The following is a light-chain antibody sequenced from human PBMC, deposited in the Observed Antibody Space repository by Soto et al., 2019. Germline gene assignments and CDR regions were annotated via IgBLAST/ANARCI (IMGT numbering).Light chain of an antibody. CDR1: QSVSST. J-gene: IGKJ1*01. Sequence: EIVMTQSPATLSLSPGETATLSCRASQSVSSTLAWYQQKPGQAPRLLIYGASTRATGIPARFSGSGSGTEFTLTITSLQSEDFAVYYCQQYNDWPQIGHGTKVDIK. V-gene: IGKV3-15*01. CDR3: QQYNDWPQ. CDR2: GAS.